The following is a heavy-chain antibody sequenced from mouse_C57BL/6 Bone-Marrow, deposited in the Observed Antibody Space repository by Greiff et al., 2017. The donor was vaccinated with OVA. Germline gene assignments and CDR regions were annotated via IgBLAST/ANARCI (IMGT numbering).Heavy chain of an antibody. Sequence: VQLQQSVAELVRPGASVKLSCTASGFNIKNPYMHWVKQRPEQGLEWIGRIDPANGNTKYAPKFQGKATITADTSSNTAYLQLSSLTSEDTAIYYCASDGSSGGYYYAMDYWGQGTSVTVSS. CDR3: ASDGSSGGYYYAMDY. D-gene: IGHD1-1*01. CDR1: GFNIKNPY. V-gene: IGHV14-3*01. CDR2: IDPANGNT. J-gene: IGHJ4*01.